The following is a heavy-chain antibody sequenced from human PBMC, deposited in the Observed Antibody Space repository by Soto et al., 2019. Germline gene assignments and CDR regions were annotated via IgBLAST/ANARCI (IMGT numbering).Heavy chain of an antibody. D-gene: IGHD4-17*01. J-gene: IGHJ4*02. V-gene: IGHV4-4*02. CDR3: AGRGLYGAAAY. Sequence: SETLSLTCAVSGGSISSSNWWSWVRQPPGKGLEWIGEIYHSGSTNYNPSLKSRVTISVDKSKSQFSLKLSSVTAADTAVYYCAGRGLYGAAAYWGQGTLVTVSS. CDR1: GGSISSSNW. CDR2: IYHSGST.